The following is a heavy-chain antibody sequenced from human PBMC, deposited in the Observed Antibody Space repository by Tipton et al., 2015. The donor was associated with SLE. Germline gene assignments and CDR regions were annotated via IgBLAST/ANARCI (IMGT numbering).Heavy chain of an antibody. V-gene: IGHV3-48*01. J-gene: IGHJ4*02. CDR1: GFTFSSYS. CDR3: ARSYVDTAMVPDY. CDR2: ISSSSSTI. D-gene: IGHD5-18*01. Sequence: SLRLSCAASGFTFSSYSMNWVRQAPGKGLEWVSYISSSSSTIYYADSVKGRFTISRDNAKNSLYLQMNSLRAEDTAVYYCARSYVDTAMVPDYWGQGTLVTVSS.